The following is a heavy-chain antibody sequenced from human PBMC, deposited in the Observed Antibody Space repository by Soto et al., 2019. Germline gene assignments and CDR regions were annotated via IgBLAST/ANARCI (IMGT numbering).Heavy chain of an antibody. J-gene: IGHJ3*02. CDR2: IYYSGST. CDR3: ARGRGGWFINQLLNAFDI. D-gene: IGHD2-2*01. Sequence: QVQLQESGPGLVKPSETLSLTCTVSGGSISSYYWSWIRQPPGKGLEWIGYIYYSGSTNYNPSLKSRVTISVDTSKNQFSRQLSSVTAADTAVYYCARGRGGWFINQLLNAFDIWGQGTMVTVSS. CDR1: GGSISSYY. V-gene: IGHV4-59*01.